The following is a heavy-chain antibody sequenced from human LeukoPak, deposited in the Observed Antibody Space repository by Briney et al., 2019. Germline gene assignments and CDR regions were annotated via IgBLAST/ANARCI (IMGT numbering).Heavy chain of an antibody. D-gene: IGHD3-10*01. J-gene: IGHJ4*02. CDR3: ARHLRGVIPHFDY. CDR1: GGSISSYY. CDR2: MYYSGGT. V-gene: IGHV4-59*08. Sequence: SETLSLTCTVAGGSISSYYWSWIRQPPGKGLEWIGYMYYSGGTKYNPSLKSRVTISVDTSKNQFSLRLSSVTAADTAVYYCARHLRGVIPHFDYWGQGNLVTVSS.